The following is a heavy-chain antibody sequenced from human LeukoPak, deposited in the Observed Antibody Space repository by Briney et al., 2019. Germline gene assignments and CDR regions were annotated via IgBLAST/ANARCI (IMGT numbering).Heavy chain of an antibody. CDR3: ARGIPDYYDSSGYYPAEYFQH. CDR1: GGTFSSYA. D-gene: IGHD3-22*01. V-gene: IGHV1-69*05. J-gene: IGHJ1*01. CDR2: IIPIFGTA. Sequence: SVKVSCKASGGTFSSYAISWVRQAPGQGLEWMGRIIPIFGTANYAQKFQGRVTITTDESTSTAYMELSSLRSEDTAVYYCARGIPDYYDSSGYYPAEYFQHWGQGTLVAVSS.